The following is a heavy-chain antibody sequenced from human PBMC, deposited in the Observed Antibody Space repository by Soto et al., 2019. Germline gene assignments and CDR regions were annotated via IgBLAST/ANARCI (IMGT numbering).Heavy chain of an antibody. V-gene: IGHV5-51*01. Sequence: GESLKSSCKGSGYSFTRYWIGWVRPMPGKGLEWMGIIYPGDSDTRYSPSFQGQVTISADKSISTAYLQWSSLKASDTAMYYCARTSAGGKYYYGMDVWGQGTTVTVSS. CDR3: ARTSAGGKYYYGMDV. J-gene: IGHJ6*02. CDR1: GYSFTRYW. D-gene: IGHD6-13*01. CDR2: IYPGDSDT.